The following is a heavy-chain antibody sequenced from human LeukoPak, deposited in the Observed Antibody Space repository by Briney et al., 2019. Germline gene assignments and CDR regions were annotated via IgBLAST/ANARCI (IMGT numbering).Heavy chain of an antibody. CDR3: ARGNNGYDV. D-gene: IGHD5-12*01. CDR2: VYHSGST. Sequence: SETLSLTCTVSGYSVINGYYWGWIRPPPGKGLEWVASVYHSGSTNYSPSLKGRVTISLDTSKNQLSLKLTSVTAADTAAYYCARGNNGYDVWGQGNLVTVSS. J-gene: IGHJ4*02. V-gene: IGHV4-38-2*02. CDR1: GYSVINGYY.